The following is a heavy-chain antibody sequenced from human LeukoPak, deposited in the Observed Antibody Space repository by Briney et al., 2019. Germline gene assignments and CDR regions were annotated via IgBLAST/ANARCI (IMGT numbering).Heavy chain of an antibody. CDR2: INHSGST. CDR1: GGSFSGYY. Sequence: SETLSLTCAVYGGSFSGYYWRWIRQPPGKGLEWIGEINHSGSTNYNPSLKSRVTISVDTSKNQFSLKLSSVTAADTAVYYCARGPYYYDSSGQPVDYWGQGTLVTVSS. V-gene: IGHV4-34*01. CDR3: ARGPYYYDSSGQPVDY. J-gene: IGHJ4*02. D-gene: IGHD3-22*01.